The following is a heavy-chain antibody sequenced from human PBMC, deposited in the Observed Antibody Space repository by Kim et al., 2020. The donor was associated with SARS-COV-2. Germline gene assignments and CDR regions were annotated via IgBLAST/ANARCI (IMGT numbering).Heavy chain of an antibody. CDR3: ARDPFDFGVVISRYGMDV. J-gene: IGHJ6*02. V-gene: IGHV3-11*05. D-gene: IGHD3-3*01. Sequence: KGRFTISRDNAKNSLYLQMNSLRAEDTAVYYCARDPFDFGVVISRYGMDVWGQGTTVTVSS.